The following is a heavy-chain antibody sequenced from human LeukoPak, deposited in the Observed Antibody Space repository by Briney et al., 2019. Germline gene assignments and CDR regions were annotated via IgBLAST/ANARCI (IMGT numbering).Heavy chain of an antibody. Sequence: PGGSLRLSCSASGFTFTSYAMSWVRQAPGKGLEWVSVISDSGGSTYYADSVKGRFTISRDNSKNTLYLQMNSLRADDTAVYYCAKRRWLGGIGVADPFDYWGQGTLVTVSS. V-gene: IGHV3-23*01. D-gene: IGHD6-19*01. CDR1: GFTFTSYA. CDR2: ISDSGGST. CDR3: AKRRWLGGIGVADPFDY. J-gene: IGHJ4*02.